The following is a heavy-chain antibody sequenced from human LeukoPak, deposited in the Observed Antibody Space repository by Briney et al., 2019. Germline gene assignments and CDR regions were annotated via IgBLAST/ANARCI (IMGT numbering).Heavy chain of an antibody. V-gene: IGHV4-59*08. CDR1: GGSISSYY. CDR3: ASHYYYGAGSYYNRWFDP. J-gene: IGHJ5*02. Sequence: SETLSLTCTVSGGSISSYYWSWIRQPPGKGLEWIGYIYYSGSTNYNPSLKSRVTISVDTSKNQFSLKLSSVTAADTALYYCASHYYYGAGSYYNRWFDPWGRGTLVTVSS. CDR2: IYYSGST. D-gene: IGHD3-10*01.